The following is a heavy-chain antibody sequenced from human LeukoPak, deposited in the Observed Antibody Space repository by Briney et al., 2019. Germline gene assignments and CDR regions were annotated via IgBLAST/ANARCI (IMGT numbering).Heavy chain of an antibody. CDR2: IYPGDSDT. CDR1: GYSFTSYW. J-gene: IGHJ5*02. V-gene: IGHV5-51*01. CDR3: ARHLKRKEFQQLNNGFDP. Sequence: GESLKISCKGSGYSFTSYWIGWVRQMPGKGLEWMGIIYPGDSDTRYSPSFQGQVTISADKSISTAYLQWSSLKASDTAMYYCARHLKRKEFQQLNNGFDPWGQGTLVTVSS. D-gene: IGHD6-13*01.